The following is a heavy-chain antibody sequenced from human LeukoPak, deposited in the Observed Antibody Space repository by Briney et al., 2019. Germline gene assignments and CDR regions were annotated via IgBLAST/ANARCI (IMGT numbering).Heavy chain of an antibody. V-gene: IGHV1-2*06. CDR2: INPNSGGT. CDR1: GGTFIIYA. D-gene: IGHD3-3*01. Sequence: ASVKVSCKASGGTFIIYAISWVRQAPGQGLEWMGRINPNSGGTNYAQKFQGRVTMTRDTSISTAYMELSRLRSDDTAVYYCARETIFGVVIIDYWGQGTLVTVSS. CDR3: ARETIFGVVIIDY. J-gene: IGHJ4*02.